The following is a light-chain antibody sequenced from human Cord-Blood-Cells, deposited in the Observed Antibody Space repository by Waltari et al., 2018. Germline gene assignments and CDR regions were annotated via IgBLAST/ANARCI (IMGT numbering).Light chain of an antibody. CDR2: GAS. J-gene: IGKJ4*01. Sequence: MTLPPAPLSGSPGEGATLSCKASQSVSSHLAWYQQKPGPAPPLLIYGASTRATGIPARFSGSGSGTEFTLTISSLQSEDFAVYYCQQYNNWPFTFGGGTKVEIK. CDR1: QSVSSH. CDR3: QQYNNWPFT. V-gene: IGKV3-15*01.